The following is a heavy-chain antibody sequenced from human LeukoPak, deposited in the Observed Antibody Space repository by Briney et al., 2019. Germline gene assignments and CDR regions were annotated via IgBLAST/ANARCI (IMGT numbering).Heavy chain of an antibody. CDR1: GFTFSSYG. V-gene: IGHV3-30*18. D-gene: IGHD6-13*01. J-gene: IGHJ6*02. CDR2: ISYDGSNK. CDR3: AKAASSSWPSYQYGMDV. Sequence: GGSLRLSCAASGFTFSSYGMHWVRQAPGKGLEWVAVISYDGSNKYYADSVKGRFTIPKDNSKNTVYLQMNDLRVDDTAVYYCAKAASSSWPSYQYGMDVWGQGTTVTVSS.